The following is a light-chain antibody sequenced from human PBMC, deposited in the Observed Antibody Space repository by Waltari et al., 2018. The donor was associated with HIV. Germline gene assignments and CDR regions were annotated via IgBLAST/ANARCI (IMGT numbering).Light chain of an antibody. Sequence: EIVLTQSPATLSVSPGERITIPCRASQALPTNRVSCAQQKPGQAPRLFLYGVSSVATDVSDRFSATGSGTEFTLTINRLEPEDFTIYYCQHYATSPPTCIFGQGTRLEI. J-gene: IGKJ2*02. V-gene: IGKV3-20*01. CDR2: GVS. CDR3: QHYATSPPTCI. CDR1: QALPTNR.